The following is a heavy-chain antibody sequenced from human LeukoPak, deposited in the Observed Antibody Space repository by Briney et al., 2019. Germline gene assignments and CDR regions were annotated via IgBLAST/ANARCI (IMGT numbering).Heavy chain of an antibody. V-gene: IGHV3-30*02. Sequence: GGSLRLSCAASGFTFSDYGMHWVRQAPGKGLEWVAFIRYDGSNKYYADSVKGRFTISRDNSKNTLYLQMNSLRAEDTAVYYCAKSIQYYYDSSGYYFDYWGQGTLVTVSS. CDR3: AKSIQYYYDSSGYYFDY. CDR2: IRYDGSNK. J-gene: IGHJ4*02. CDR1: GFTFSDYG. D-gene: IGHD3-22*01.